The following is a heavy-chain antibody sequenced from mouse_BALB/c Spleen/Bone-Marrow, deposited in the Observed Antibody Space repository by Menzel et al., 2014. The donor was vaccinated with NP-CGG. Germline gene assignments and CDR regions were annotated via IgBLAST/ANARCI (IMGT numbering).Heavy chain of an antibody. CDR1: GYAFSSSW. J-gene: IGHJ4*01. D-gene: IGHD4-1*02. CDR3: AIPFNWDDCAMGD. Sequence: VQLTESAPELVASGASIGLFYIASGYAFSSSWMNWVKPRPGQGLEWIGRIYPGDGDTKYNGKFKGKATLTADKSASTAYMQLSSLTSVDSAVYCCAIPFNWDDCAMGDLGQGTSFTVS. V-gene: IGHV1-82*01. CDR2: IYPGDGDT.